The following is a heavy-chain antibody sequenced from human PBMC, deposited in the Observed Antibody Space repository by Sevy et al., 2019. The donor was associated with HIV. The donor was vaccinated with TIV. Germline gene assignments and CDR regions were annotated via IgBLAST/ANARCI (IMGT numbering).Heavy chain of an antibody. D-gene: IGHD3-10*01. V-gene: IGHV3-7*03. Sequence: GGSLRLSCAASGFTFSSYWMSWVRQAPGKGLEWVANIKQDGRGNYYVDSVKGRFTISRDNAKNSLYLKMNSLRAEDTAVYYCARVRGTMVRGVSIKTYYFDYWGQGTLVTVSS. CDR3: ARVRGTMVRGVSIKTYYFDY. CDR1: GFTFSSYW. J-gene: IGHJ4*02. CDR2: IKQDGRGN.